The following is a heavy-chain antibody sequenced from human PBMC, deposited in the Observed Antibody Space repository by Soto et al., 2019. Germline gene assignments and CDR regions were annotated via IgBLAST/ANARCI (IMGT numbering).Heavy chain of an antibody. Sequence: GGSLRLSCAASGFTFTGYAMSWVRQAPGKGPEWVSGISGSGSSTDYADSVKGRFIISRDSSNNTVYLQMNSLTAEDTAMYYCAKSIIAAGTYHFDNWGQGALVTVSS. CDR1: GFTFTGYA. J-gene: IGHJ4*02. CDR2: ISGSGSST. D-gene: IGHD6-13*01. CDR3: AKSIIAAGTYHFDN. V-gene: IGHV3-23*01.